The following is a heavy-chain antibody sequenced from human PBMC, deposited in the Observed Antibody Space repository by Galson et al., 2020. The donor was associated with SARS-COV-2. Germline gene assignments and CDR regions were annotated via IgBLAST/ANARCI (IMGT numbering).Heavy chain of an antibody. CDR2: INSDGSGT. V-gene: IGHV3-74*01. J-gene: IGHJ4*02. CDR3: AGGAGRSCSGTSCPDY. D-gene: IGHD2-2*01. Sequence: QLGGSLRLSCAASGFTFSSYWMHWVRQVPGKGLVWVSRINSDGSGTAYADPVKGRFTISRDNTKNTLYLQMSSLRAEDTAVYYCAGGAGRSCSGTSCPDYWGQGTLVTVSS. CDR1: GFTFSSYW.